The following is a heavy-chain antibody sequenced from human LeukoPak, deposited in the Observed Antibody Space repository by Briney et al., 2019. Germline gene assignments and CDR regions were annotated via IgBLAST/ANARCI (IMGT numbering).Heavy chain of an antibody. J-gene: IGHJ5*02. CDR1: GGSINSYY. D-gene: IGHD3-10*01. CDR3: ARDSGTTGEVKFDP. CDR2: IYYSGST. Sequence: SETLSLTCTVSGGSINSYYWSWIRQPPGKGLEWIGYIYYSGSTNYNPSLKSRVTISVDTSKNQFSLKVTSVTAADTAVYYCARDSGTTGEVKFDPWGQGTLVTVSS. V-gene: IGHV4-59*12.